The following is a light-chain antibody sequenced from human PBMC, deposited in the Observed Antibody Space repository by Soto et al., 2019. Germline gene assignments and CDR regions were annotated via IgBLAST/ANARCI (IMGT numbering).Light chain of an antibody. CDR3: QQYGNSPPLT. CDR1: QSVSSH. CDR2: GAS. Sequence: EIVLTQSPGTLSLSPGERATLSCRASQSVSSHLAWYQQRPGQAPRLLIYGASSRATGIPDRFSGSGSGTDFTLTISRLEPEDFALYYCQQYGNSPPLTFGGGTPGESK. V-gene: IGKV3-20*01. J-gene: IGKJ4*01.